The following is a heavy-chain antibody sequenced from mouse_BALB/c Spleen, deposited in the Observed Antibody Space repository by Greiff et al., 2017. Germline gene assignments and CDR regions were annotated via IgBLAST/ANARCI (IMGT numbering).Heavy chain of an antibody. J-gene: IGHJ3*01. CDR2: IRNKANGYTT. CDR1: GFTFTDYY. V-gene: IGHV7-3*02. Sequence: EVKVVESGGGLVQPGGSLRLSCATSGFTFTDYYMSWVRQPPGKALEWLGFIRNKANGYTTEYSASVKGRFTISRDNSQSILYLQMNTLRAEDSATYYCARDYYGSSSPWFAYWGQGTLVTVSA. D-gene: IGHD1-1*01. CDR3: ARDYYGSSSPWFAY.